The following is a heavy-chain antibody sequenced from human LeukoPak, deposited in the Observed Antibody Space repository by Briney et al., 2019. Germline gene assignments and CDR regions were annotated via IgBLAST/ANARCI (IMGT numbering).Heavy chain of an antibody. CDR1: VGSISSGSNY. D-gene: IGHD6-6*01. Sequence: PSXTLSLTCTVPVGSISSGSNYWSWIRQPGGKGLEWIVRIYTSGSTNYNPSLKSPVTISVDTSKNQFSLKLSSVTAADTAVYYCASSIAAFFDYWGQGTLVTVSS. V-gene: IGHV4-61*02. CDR2: IYTSGST. J-gene: IGHJ4*02. CDR3: ASSIAAFFDY.